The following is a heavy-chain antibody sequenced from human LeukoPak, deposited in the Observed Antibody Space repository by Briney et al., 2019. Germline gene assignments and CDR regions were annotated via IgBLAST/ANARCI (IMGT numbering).Heavy chain of an antibody. V-gene: IGHV3-30*03. CDR2: ISNEGSNK. CDR3: ATLNTAYDEAWFDP. J-gene: IGHJ5*02. D-gene: IGHD5-12*01. CDR1: RFTFSSYG. Sequence: GGSLRLSCAASRFTFSSYGMHWVRQAPGKGLEWVAFISNEGSNKYYADSVRGRFTISRDNSENMLFLQMNSLRAEDTAVYYCATLNTAYDEAWFDPWGQGTLVIVSS.